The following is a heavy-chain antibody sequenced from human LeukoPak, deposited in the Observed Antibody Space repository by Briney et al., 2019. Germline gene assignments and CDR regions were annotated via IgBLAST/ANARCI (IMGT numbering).Heavy chain of an antibody. CDR1: GGSISNYY. V-gene: IGHV4-59*01. CDR3: AREPAQDYGGNRCLDL. D-gene: IGHD4-23*01. J-gene: IGHJ2*01. Sequence: SETLSLTCTVSGGSISNYYWSWIRQPPGKGLEYIGYIYYSGSTNYNPSLKSRVTISVDTSKNHFSLRLTSVTAADTAVYYCAREPAQDYGGNRCLDLWGRGTLVTVSS. CDR2: IYYSGST.